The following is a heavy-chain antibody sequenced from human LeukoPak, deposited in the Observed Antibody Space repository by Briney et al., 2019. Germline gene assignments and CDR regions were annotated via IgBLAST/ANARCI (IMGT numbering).Heavy chain of an antibody. Sequence: SETLSLTCTVSGGSISSYYWSWIRQPAGKGLEWIWRIYTSGSTNYNPSLKSRVTMSVDTSKNQFSLKLSSVTAADTAVYYCARDIMDFGVVTDYFDYWGQGTLVTVSS. J-gene: IGHJ4*02. CDR1: GGSISSYY. D-gene: IGHD3-3*01. CDR2: IYTSGST. CDR3: ARDIMDFGVVTDYFDY. V-gene: IGHV4-4*07.